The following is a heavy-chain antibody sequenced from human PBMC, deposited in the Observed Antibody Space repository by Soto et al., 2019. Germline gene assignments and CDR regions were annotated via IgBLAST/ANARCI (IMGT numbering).Heavy chain of an antibody. D-gene: IGHD5-18*01. CDR2: ISWNGGST. Sequence: EVLLVESGGGLVQPGTSLRLSCAASGFIFDDYAMHWVRQAPGKGLEWVSTISWNGGSTAYADSVKGRFTISRDDAKNSLYLKMNRLRPEDTAFYYCAKAYSYDITGGFGSWGRGTLVTVSP. J-gene: IGHJ5*01. CDR3: AKAYSYDITGGFGS. CDR1: GFIFDDYA. V-gene: IGHV3-9*01.